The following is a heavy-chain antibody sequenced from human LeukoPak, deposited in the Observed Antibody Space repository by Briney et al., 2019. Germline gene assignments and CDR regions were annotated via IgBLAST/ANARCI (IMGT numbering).Heavy chain of an antibody. Sequence: GASVKVSCKASGYTFTGYYLHWVRQAPGQGLEWMGWINPNSAGTNYAQKFQGRATMTRDTSISTAYMEVSRLTSDDTAVYYCARDVTSAGKSYYYYYMDVWGTGTTVTISS. J-gene: IGHJ6*03. CDR3: ARDVTSAGKSYYYYYMDV. CDR1: GYTFTGYY. D-gene: IGHD6-13*01. V-gene: IGHV1-2*02. CDR2: INPNSAGT.